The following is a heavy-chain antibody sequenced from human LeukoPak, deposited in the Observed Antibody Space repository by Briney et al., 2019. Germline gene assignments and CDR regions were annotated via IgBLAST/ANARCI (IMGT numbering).Heavy chain of an antibody. CDR3: ARAGGSGWFSPELLYAFDI. D-gene: IGHD6-19*01. V-gene: IGHV1-2*02. Sequence: ASVKVSCKASGYTFTGYYMHWVRQAPGQGLEWMGWINPNSGGTNYAQKFQGRVTMTRDTSISTAYMELSRLRSDDTAVYYCARAGGSGWFSPELLYAFDIWGQGTMVTVSS. CDR1: GYTFTGYY. J-gene: IGHJ3*02. CDR2: INPNSGGT.